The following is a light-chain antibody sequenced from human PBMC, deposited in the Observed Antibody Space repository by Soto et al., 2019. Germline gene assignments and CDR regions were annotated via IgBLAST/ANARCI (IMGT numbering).Light chain of an antibody. CDR1: SSDVGGYNY. V-gene: IGLV2-11*01. CDR2: DVS. Sequence: QSVLTQPRSVSGSPGQSVTISCTGTSSDVGGYNYVXXXXXXXXXXXKLMIYDVSKRPSGVPDRFSGSKSGNTASLTISGLQAEDEADYYCCSYAGSYTYVFGTGTKVTVL. J-gene: IGLJ1*01. CDR3: CSYAGSYTYV.